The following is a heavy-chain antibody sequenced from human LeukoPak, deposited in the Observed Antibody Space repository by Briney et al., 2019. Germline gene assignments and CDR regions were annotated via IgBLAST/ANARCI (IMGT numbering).Heavy chain of an antibody. J-gene: IGHJ3*02. CDR3: AAECMTQDAFDI. V-gene: IGHV1-58*02. CDR2: IVVGSGNT. Sequence: TSVKVSCKASGFTFTSSAMQWLRQARGQRLEWIGWIVVGSGNTNYAQKFQERVTITRDMSTSTAYMELSSLRSDDTAVYYCAAECMTQDAFDIWGQGTMVTVSS. CDR1: GFTFTSSA.